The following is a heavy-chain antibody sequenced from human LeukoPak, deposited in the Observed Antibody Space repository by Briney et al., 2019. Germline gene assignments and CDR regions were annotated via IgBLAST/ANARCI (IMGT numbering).Heavy chain of an antibody. V-gene: IGHV4-39*07. Sequence: SETLSLTCTVSGGSISSSSYYWGWIRQPPGKGLEWIGSIYYSGSTYYNPSLKSRVTISVDTSKNQFSLKLSSVTAADTAVYYCARLYCSSTSCHTRRPKVGAYYFDYWGQGTLVTVSS. CDR1: GGSISSSSYY. J-gene: IGHJ4*02. CDR2: IYYSGST. CDR3: ARLYCSSTSCHTRRPKVGAYYFDY. D-gene: IGHD2-2*01.